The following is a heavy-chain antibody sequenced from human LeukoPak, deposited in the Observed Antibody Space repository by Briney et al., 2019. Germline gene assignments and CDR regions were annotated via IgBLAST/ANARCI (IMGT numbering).Heavy chain of an antibody. CDR2: ISGSGGST. J-gene: IGHJ4*02. CDR3: ARENIVVVVAAEEFDY. D-gene: IGHD2-15*01. CDR1: GFTFSSYA. V-gene: IGHV3-23*01. Sequence: GGSLRLSCAASGFTFSSYAMSWVRQAPGKGLEWVSAISGSGGSTYYADSVKGRFTISRDNSKNTLYLQMNSLRAEDTAVYYCARENIVVVVAAEEFDYWGQGTLVTVSS.